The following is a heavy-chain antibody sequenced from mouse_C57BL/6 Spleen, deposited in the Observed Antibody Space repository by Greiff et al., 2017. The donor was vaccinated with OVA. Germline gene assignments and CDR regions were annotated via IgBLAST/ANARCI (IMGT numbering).Heavy chain of an antibody. J-gene: IGHJ2*01. V-gene: IGHV1-9*01. D-gene: IGHD3-2*02. Sequence: QVQLKQSGAELMKPGASVKLSCKATGYTFTGYWIEWVKQRPGHGLEWIGEILPGSGSTNYNEKFKGKATFTADTSSNTAYMQLSSLTTEDSAIYYCARGDRAAQATNYFDYWGQGTTLTVSS. CDR1: GYTFTGYW. CDR3: ARGDRAAQATNYFDY. CDR2: ILPGSGST.